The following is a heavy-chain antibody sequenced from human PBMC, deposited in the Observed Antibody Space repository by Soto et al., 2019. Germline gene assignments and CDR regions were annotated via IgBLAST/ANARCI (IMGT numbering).Heavy chain of an antibody. V-gene: IGHV1-2*04. CDR3: ARVEDGSPSVDSHALAP. CDR1: GYTFTGYY. CDR2: INPNSGGT. J-gene: IGHJ5*02. Sequence: ASVKVSCKASGYTFTGYYMHWVRQAPGQGLEWMGWINPNSGGTNYAQKFQGWVTMTRDTSISTAYMELSRLRSDDTAVYYCARVEDGSPSVDSHALAPWSQGHLVTVSS. D-gene: IGHD6-6*01.